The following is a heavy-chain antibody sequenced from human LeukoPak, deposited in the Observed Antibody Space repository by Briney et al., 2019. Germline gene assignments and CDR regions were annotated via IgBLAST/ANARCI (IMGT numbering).Heavy chain of an antibody. Sequence: GGSLQISRTGSGYIFTNSWSGWVRPMRGEGLEWMGIIYPGDADTRYSTCCRGPVTISADKSTSTAYLQWSGLKASDTAMYYCARLKKTDFYASSVSYFSDSWGQGTLVTVSS. J-gene: IGHJ4*02. CDR1: GYIFTNSW. V-gene: IGHV5-51*01. CDR2: IYPGDADT. CDR3: ARLKKTDFYASSVSYFSDS. D-gene: IGHD3-22*01.